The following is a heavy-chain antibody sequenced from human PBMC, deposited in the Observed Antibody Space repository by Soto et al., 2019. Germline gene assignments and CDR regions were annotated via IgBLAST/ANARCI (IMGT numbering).Heavy chain of an antibody. CDR3: AKGSPVRGVIMPIDY. CDR2: ISGSGGST. CDR1: GFTFSSYA. Sequence: GGSLRLSCAASGFTFSSYAMSWIRQAPGKGLEWVSAISGSGGSTYYADSVKGRFTISRDNSKNTLYLQMNSLRAEDTAVYYCAKGSPVRGVIMPIDYWGQGTLVTVSS. V-gene: IGHV3-23*01. D-gene: IGHD3-10*01. J-gene: IGHJ4*02.